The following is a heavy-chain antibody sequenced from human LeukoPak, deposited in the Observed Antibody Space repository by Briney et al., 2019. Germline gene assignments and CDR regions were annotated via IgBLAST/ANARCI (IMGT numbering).Heavy chain of an antibody. Sequence: GGSLRLSCAASGFTFSSYWMSWVRQAPGKGLEWVANIKQDGSEKYYVDSVKGRFTISRDNAKNSLYLQMNSLRAEDTAVYYCARAINRPLLWFGGLDYWGQGTLVTVSS. CDR2: IKQDGSEK. J-gene: IGHJ4*02. CDR3: ARAINRPLLWFGGLDY. CDR1: GFTFSSYW. D-gene: IGHD3-10*01. V-gene: IGHV3-7*01.